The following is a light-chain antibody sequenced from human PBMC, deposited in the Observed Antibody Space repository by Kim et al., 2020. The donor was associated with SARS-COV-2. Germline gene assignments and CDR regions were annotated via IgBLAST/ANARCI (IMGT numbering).Light chain of an antibody. CDR2: GKN. J-gene: IGLJ2*01. CDR3: NSRDSSGNHLEV. Sequence: SSELTQDPAVSVALGQTVRITCQGDSLRSYYASWYQQKPGQAPVLVIYGKNNRPSGIPDRFSGFSSGNTASLTITGAQAEDEADYYCNSRDSSGNHLEVF. V-gene: IGLV3-19*01. CDR1: SLRSYY.